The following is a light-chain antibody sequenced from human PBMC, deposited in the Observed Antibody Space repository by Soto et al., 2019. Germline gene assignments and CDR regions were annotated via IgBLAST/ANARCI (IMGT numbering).Light chain of an antibody. Sequence: EIVMTQSPATLSVSPGERATLSCRASQSVSSYLAWYQQKPGQAPRLLIYGASTRPTGIPARFSGSGSVTECTLTISSLQSEDFAVYYCQQYNNWPPLTFGGGTKVEIK. V-gene: IGKV3-15*01. J-gene: IGKJ4*01. CDR3: QQYNNWPPLT. CDR1: QSVSSY. CDR2: GAS.